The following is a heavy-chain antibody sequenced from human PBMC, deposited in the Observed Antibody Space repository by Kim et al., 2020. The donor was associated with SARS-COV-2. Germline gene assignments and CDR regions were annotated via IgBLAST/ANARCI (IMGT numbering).Heavy chain of an antibody. CDR3: ARDISPPRYYYYGMDV. D-gene: IGHD1-20*01. V-gene: IGHV4-4*07. CDR2: IYTSGST. Sequence: SETLSLTCTVSGGSISSYYWSWIRQPAGKGLEWIGRIYTSGSTNYNPSLKSRVTMSVDTSKNQFSLKLSSVTAADTAVYYCARDISPPRYYYYGMDVWGQGTTVTVSS. CDR1: GGSISSYY. J-gene: IGHJ6*02.